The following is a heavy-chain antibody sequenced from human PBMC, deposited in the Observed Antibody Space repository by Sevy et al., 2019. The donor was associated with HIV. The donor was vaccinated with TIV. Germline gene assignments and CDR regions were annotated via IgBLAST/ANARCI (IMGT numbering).Heavy chain of an antibody. V-gene: IGHV3-49*03. Sequence: GGSLRLSCTASGFTFGDYAMSWFRQAPGKGLEWVGFIRSKAYGGTTEYAASVKGRFTISRDDSKSIAYLQMNSLKTEDTAVYYCTSNPLKYQLLYLRMPDYFDYWGQGTLVTVSS. J-gene: IGHJ4*02. CDR1: GFTFGDYA. CDR3: TSNPLKYQLLYLRMPDYFDY. CDR2: IRSKAYGGTT. D-gene: IGHD2-2*02.